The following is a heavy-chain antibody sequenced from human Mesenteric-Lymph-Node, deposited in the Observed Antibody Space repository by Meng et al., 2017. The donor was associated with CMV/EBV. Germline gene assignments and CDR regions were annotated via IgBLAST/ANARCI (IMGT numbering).Heavy chain of an antibody. CDR3: ARASIFGVDHFDY. CDR2: IYYSGST. CDR1: GASIGSSRPY. Sequence: SETLSLTCSVSGASIGSSRPYWAWIRQPPGTGLEWIGYIYYSGSTNYNPSLKSRVTISVDTSKNQFSLKLSSVTAADTAVYYCARASIFGVDHFDYWGQGTLVTVSS. J-gene: IGHJ4*02. D-gene: IGHD3-3*01. V-gene: IGHV4-61*05.